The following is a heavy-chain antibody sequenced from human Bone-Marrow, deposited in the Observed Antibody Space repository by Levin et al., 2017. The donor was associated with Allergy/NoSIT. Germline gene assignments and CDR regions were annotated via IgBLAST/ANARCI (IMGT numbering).Heavy chain of an antibody. CDR1: GFTFSNYA. CDR3: VKGDKQWLIRGRSDS. J-gene: IGHJ5*01. Sequence: PGGSLRLSCAASGFTFSNYAMTWVRQAPGKGLQWVSSISGHTDNTYYADSVKGRFTISRDDSKNTLYLQMSSLRAEDTAVYYCVKGDKQWLIRGRSDSWGQGTLVTVSS. V-gene: IGHV3-23*01. D-gene: IGHD5-24*01. CDR2: ISGHTDNT.